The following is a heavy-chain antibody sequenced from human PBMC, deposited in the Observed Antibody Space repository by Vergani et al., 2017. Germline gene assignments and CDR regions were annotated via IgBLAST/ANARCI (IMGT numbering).Heavy chain of an antibody. CDR3: AKDGTGEVVPAAMAAFDI. CDR1: GFTFSSYA. J-gene: IGHJ3*02. D-gene: IGHD2-2*01. CDR2: ISGSGGST. Sequence: EVQLLESGGGLVQPGGSLRLSCAASGFTFSSYAMSWVRQAPGKGLEWVSAISGSGGSTYYADSVKGRFTISRDNSKNTLYLQINSLRAEDTAVYYCAKDGTGEVVPAAMAAFDIWGQGTMVTVSS. V-gene: IGHV3-23*01.